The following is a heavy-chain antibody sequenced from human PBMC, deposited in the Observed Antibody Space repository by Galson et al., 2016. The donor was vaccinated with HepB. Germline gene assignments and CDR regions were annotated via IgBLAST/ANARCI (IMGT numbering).Heavy chain of an antibody. CDR2: ITGSSDFI. CDR1: GFTFSSSE. D-gene: IGHD4-17*01. Sequence: SLRLSCAASGFTFSSSEMNWLRQAPGKGLEWVSYITGSSDFIKYADSVKGRFTVSRDNAKNSVYLHMNSLRDEDTAVYFCARAAGDYGNDGFPNFDYWGQGTLVTVSS. J-gene: IGHJ4*02. CDR3: ARAAGDYGNDGFPNFDY. V-gene: IGHV3-48*02.